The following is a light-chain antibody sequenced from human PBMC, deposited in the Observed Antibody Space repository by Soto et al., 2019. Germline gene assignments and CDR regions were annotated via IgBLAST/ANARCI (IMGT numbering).Light chain of an antibody. J-gene: IGLJ1*01. V-gene: IGLV2-11*01. CDR1: STDVGGYNY. CDR2: DVS. Sequence: QSALTQPRSVSGSPGQLVTISCTGTSTDVGGYNYVSWYQQHPGKVPKLMLYDVSKRPSGVPDRFSGSKSGNTASLTISGLQAEDEADYSCDHYEVKYTLYVFGSGTKVTV. CDR3: DHYEVKYTLYV.